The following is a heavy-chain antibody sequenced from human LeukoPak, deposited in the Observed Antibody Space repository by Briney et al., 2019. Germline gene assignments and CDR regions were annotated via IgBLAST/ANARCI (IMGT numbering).Heavy chain of an antibody. V-gene: IGHV4-59*01. D-gene: IGHD4-17*01. CDR1: GGSFSGYY. CDR2: IYSSGIT. Sequence: SETLSLTCAVYGGSFSGYYWSWIRQPPGKGLEWIGYIYSSGITKYNPSLKSRVTISVDTSRNQFSLKLSSVTAADTAVYYCARVGYGDPDSWGQGTLVTVSS. J-gene: IGHJ5*01. CDR3: ARVGYGDPDS.